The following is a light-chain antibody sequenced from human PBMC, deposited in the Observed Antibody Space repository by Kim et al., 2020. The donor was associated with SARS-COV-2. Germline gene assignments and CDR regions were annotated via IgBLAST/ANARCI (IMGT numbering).Light chain of an antibody. V-gene: IGLV1-40*01. CDR1: SSNIGAGYD. CDR2: VDT. Sequence: QSVLTQPPSVSGAPGQRLTISCTGSSSNIGAGYDVHWYQQLPGRTPKLLIYVDTNRPSGVPDRFSGSKSGTSASLTITGLQAEDEADYYCQSYDSSLNGYVFGTGTNVTVL. J-gene: IGLJ1*01. CDR3: QSYDSSLNGYV.